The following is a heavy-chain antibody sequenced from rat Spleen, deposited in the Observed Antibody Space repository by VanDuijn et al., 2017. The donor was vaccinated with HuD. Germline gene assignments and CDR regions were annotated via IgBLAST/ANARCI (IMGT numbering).Heavy chain of an antibody. J-gene: IGHJ2*01. V-gene: IGHV2-32*01. CDR1: GFSLTSFH. CDR3: ARADVAAISTDGI. Sequence: QVQLKESGPGLMQPSQTLSLTCIVSGFSLTSFHVHWVRQSPGKGLEWMAVIWSGGNTDYNSALKSRLSISRDTSKSQVFLEVNSLKTEDTATYFCARADVAAISTDGIWGQGIMVTVSS. CDR2: IWSGGNT. D-gene: IGHD1-2*01.